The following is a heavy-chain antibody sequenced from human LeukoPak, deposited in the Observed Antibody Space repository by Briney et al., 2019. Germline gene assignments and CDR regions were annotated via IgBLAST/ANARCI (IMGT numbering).Heavy chain of an antibody. J-gene: IGHJ4*02. Sequence: KPGGSLRLSCAASGFTFSSYAMSWVRQAPGKGLEWGSAISGSGGSTYYADSVKGRFTISRDNSKNTLYLQMNSLRAEDTAVYYCAKAREQRYYYDSSGYYFDYWGQGTLVTVSS. D-gene: IGHD3-22*01. V-gene: IGHV3-23*01. CDR1: GFTFSSYA. CDR3: AKAREQRYYYDSSGYYFDY. CDR2: ISGSGGST.